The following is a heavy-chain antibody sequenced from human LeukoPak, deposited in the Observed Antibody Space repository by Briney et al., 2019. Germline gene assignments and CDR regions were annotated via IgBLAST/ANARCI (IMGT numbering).Heavy chain of an antibody. Sequence: SETLSLTCAVYGGSFSGYYWSWIRQPPGKGLEWIGEINHSGSTNYNPSLKSRVTISVDTSKKQFSLKLSSVTAADTAVYYCARERFCSGGSCYRRSNWFDPWGQGTLVTDSS. CDR2: INHSGST. D-gene: IGHD2-15*01. V-gene: IGHV4-34*01. J-gene: IGHJ5*02. CDR1: GGSFSGYY. CDR3: ARERFCSGGSCYRRSNWFDP.